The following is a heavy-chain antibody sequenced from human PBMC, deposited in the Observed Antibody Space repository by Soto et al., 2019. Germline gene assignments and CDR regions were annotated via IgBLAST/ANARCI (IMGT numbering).Heavy chain of an antibody. V-gene: IGHV3-53*01. CDR2: IYSGGST. CDR1: GFTVSSNY. J-gene: IGHJ4*02. D-gene: IGHD3-3*01. Sequence: PGGSLRLSCAASGFTVSSNYMSWVRQAPGKGLEWVSVIYSGGSTYYADSVKGRFTISRDNSKNTLYLQMNSLRAEDTAVYYCAYAAWSGYPPSFDYWGQGTLVTVSS. CDR3: AYAAWSGYPPSFDY.